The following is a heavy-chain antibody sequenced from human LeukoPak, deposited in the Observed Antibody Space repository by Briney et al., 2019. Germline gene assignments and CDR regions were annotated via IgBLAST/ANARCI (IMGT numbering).Heavy chain of an antibody. CDR2: ITGSGPYM. CDR1: GFTFSTFA. CDR3: ARDQYYGSGTYYNSSKGYFDY. D-gene: IGHD3-10*01. J-gene: IGHJ4*02. V-gene: IGHV3-21*01. Sequence: GGSLRLSCAASGFTFSTFAMHWVRLSPGKGLEWVSSITGSGPYMLYADSVKHRFTISRDNAKNSLYLQMNSLRAEDTAVYYCARDQYYGSGTYYNSSKGYFDYWGQGTLVTVSS.